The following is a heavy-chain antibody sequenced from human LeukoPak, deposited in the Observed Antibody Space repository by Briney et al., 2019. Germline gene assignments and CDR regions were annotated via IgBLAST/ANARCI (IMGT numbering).Heavy chain of an antibody. D-gene: IGHD2-15*01. J-gene: IGHJ4*02. Sequence: GGSLRLSCEPHGXTFSNYGMHWVRQPPGKGLEWVAFISYGETEKQYADSVKGRFAISRDDSKNTLFLQMNSLRDEDTAIYYCAKVHGWGRQLGYYFDYWGQGTLVTVSS. V-gene: IGHV3-30*02. CDR1: GXTFSNYG. CDR2: ISYGETEK. CDR3: AKVHGWGRQLGYYFDY.